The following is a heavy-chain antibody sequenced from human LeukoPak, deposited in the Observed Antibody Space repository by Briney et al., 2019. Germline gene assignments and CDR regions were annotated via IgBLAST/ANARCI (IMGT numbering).Heavy chain of an antibody. V-gene: IGHV1-58*01. J-gene: IGHJ4*02. CDR2: IVVGSGNT. CDR1: GFTFTSSA. D-gene: IGHD1-26*01. CDR3: ARVEAGGSYFDY. Sequence: ASVKVSCKASGFTFTSSAVQWVRQARGQRLEWIGWIVVGSGNTNYAQKFQERVTITRDMSTSTAYMELSSLRSEDTAVYYCARVEAGGSYFDYWGQGTLVTVSS.